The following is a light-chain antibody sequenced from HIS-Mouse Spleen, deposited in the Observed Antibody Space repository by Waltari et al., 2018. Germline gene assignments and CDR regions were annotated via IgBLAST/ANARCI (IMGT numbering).Light chain of an antibody. CDR2: AAS. CDR3: QQSYSTPGT. Sequence: DIQMTQSPSSLSASVGARVTITCRASQSISSYLNWYQQKPGKDPKLLIYAASSLQSGVPSRFSGSGSGTDFTLTISSLQPEDFATYYCQQSYSTPGTFGQGTKVEIK. V-gene: IGKV1-39*01. J-gene: IGKJ1*01. CDR1: QSISSY.